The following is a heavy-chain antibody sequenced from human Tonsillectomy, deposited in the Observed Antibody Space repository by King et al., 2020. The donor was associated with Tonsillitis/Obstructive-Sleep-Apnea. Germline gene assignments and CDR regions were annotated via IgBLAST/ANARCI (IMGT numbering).Heavy chain of an antibody. CDR3: ARDADAGDGSSSSYWYFDL. J-gene: IGHJ2*01. CDR2: ISYDGSNK. V-gene: IGHV3-30*01. D-gene: IGHD6-6*01. Sequence: VQLVESGGGVVQPGRSLRLSCAASGFTFSSYAMHWVRQAPGKGLEWVAVISYDGSNKYYADSVKGRFTISRDNSKNTLYLQMNSLRAEDTAVYYCARDADAGDGSSSSYWYFDLWGRGTLVTVSS. CDR1: GFTFSSYA.